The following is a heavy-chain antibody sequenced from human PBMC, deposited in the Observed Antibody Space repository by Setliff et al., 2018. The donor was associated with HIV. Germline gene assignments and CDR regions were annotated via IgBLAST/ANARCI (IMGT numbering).Heavy chain of an antibody. CDR1: GYTFTSYD. Sequence: GASVKVSCKASGYTFTSYDLNWVRQATGQGLEWMGWMNPNSGNTGYAQKFQGRVTMTRNTSISTAYMELSSLRSEDTAAYYCARVYCRRDSCYSGVYWFAPWGQGTLVTAPQ. V-gene: IGHV1-8*02. CDR3: ARVYCRRDSCYSGVYWFAP. CDR2: MNPNSGNT. J-gene: IGHJ5*02. D-gene: IGHD2-15*01.